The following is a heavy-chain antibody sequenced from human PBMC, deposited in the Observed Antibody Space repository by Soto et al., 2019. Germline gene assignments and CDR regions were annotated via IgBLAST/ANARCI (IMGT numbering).Heavy chain of an antibody. V-gene: IGHV4-31*03. Sequence: SETLSLTCTVSGGSISSGGYYWSWIRQHPGKGLEWIGYIYYSGSTYYNPSLKSRVTISVDTSKNQFSLKLSSVTAADTAVYYCARDRGVGIDYWGQGTLVTVSS. J-gene: IGHJ4*02. CDR1: GGSISSGGYY. CDR3: ARDRGVGIDY. CDR2: IYYSGST. D-gene: IGHD2-15*01.